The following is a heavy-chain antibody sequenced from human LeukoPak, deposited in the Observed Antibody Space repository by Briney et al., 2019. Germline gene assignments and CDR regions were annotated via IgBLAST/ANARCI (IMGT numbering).Heavy chain of an antibody. Sequence: PGGSLRLSCAASGFTFSSYAMHWVRQAPGKGLEWVALISYDGSNKYYADSVKGRFTISRDNFKNTLYLQMNSLRAEDTAVYYCASLPYGSGSYSFVDWGQGTLVTVSS. CDR3: ASLPYGSGSYSFVD. J-gene: IGHJ4*02. D-gene: IGHD3-10*01. CDR2: ISYDGSNK. V-gene: IGHV3-30*04. CDR1: GFTFSSYA.